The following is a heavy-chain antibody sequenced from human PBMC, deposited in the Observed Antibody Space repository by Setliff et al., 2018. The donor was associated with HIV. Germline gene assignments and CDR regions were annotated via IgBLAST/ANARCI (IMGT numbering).Heavy chain of an antibody. D-gene: IGHD1-26*01. CDR1: GFIFNNYD. J-gene: IGHJ4*02. CDR3: ARDLWRVGATGYYLDY. CDR2: ITTDSNYI. Sequence: GGSLRLSCAASGFIFNNYDMNWVRQAPGKGPEWVSSITTDSNYIYHADSVKGRFTTSRDNAKNSLYLQMNSLRAEDTALYYCARDLWRVGATGYYLDYWGQGTLVTVSS. V-gene: IGHV3-21*04.